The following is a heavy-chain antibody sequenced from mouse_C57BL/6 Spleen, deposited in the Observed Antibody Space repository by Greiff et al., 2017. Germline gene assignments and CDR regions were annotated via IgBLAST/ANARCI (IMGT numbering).Heavy chain of an antibody. D-gene: IGHD2-4*01. V-gene: IGHV1-26*01. CDR1: GYTFTDYY. CDR2: INPNNGGT. CDR3: ARSVYDYDPAWFAY. Sequence: EVQLQQSGPELVKPGASVKISCKASGYTFTDYYMNWVKQRQGKSLEWIGDINPNNGGTSYNQKFKGKATLTVDKSSSTAYMELRSLTSEDSAVYYCARSVYDYDPAWFAYWGQGTLVTVSA. J-gene: IGHJ3*01.